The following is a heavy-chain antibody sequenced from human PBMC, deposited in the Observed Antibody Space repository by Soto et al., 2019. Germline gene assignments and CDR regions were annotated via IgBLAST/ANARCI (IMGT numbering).Heavy chain of an antibody. D-gene: IGHD2-2*01. CDR2: IIPILGIA. Sequence: SVKVSCKASGYSFTGNSMHWVRQAPGQGLEWMGRIIPILGIANYAQKFQGRVTITADKSTSTAYMELISLRSEDTAVYYCARPFTTSSWFGIWGQGTMVTVSS. CDR3: ARPFTTSSWFGI. J-gene: IGHJ3*02. V-gene: IGHV1-69*02. CDR1: GYSFTGNS.